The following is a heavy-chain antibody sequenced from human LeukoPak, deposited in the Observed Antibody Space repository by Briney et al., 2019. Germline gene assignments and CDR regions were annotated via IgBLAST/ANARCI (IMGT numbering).Heavy chain of an antibody. D-gene: IGHD1-14*01. J-gene: IGHJ5*02. Sequence: GESLKISCSGSGYTFSNYWIAWVRQTPGKGLEWMGVIYPGDSDVKYSPSFRGQVAFSVDESRTTAYLEWSRLKASDTAMYFCARESETSRRFYAPWGQGGLVTVSS. V-gene: IGHV5-51*01. CDR3: ARESETSRRFYAP. CDR2: IYPGDSDV. CDR1: GYTFSNYW.